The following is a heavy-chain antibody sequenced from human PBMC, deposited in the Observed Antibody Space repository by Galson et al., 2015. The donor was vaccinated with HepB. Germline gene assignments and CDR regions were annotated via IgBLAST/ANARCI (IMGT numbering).Heavy chain of an antibody. J-gene: IGHJ6*02. CDR2: IIPIFGTA. V-gene: IGHV1-69*13. CDR1: GGTFSSYA. CDR3: ARDVGYGDYTRRYGMDV. D-gene: IGHD4-17*01. Sequence: SVKVSCKASGGTFSSYAISWVRQAPGQGLEWMGGIIPIFGTANYAQKFQGRVTITADESTSTAYMELSSLRSEDTAVYYCARDVGYGDYTRRYGMDVWGQGTTVTVSS.